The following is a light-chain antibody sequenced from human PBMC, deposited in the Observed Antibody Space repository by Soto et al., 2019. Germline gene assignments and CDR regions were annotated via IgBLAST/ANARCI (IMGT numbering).Light chain of an antibody. V-gene: IGKV4-1*01. CDR3: QQYYSTPPWT. J-gene: IGKJ1*01. CDR1: QSVLYSSNNKNY. Sequence: DIVMTQSPDSLAVSLGERATINCKSSQSVLYSSNNKNYLAWYQQKPGQPPKLLIYWASTRESGVPDRFSGSGSGTDFTLTNSSPQAEDVAVYYCQQYYSTPPWTFGQGTKVEIK. CDR2: WAS.